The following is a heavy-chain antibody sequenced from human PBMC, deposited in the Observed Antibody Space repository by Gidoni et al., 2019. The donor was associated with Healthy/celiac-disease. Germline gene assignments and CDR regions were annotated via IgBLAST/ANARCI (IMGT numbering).Heavy chain of an antibody. CDR3: AHLNSYIGIGAFDI. J-gene: IGHJ3*02. Sequence: QITLKESGPTLVKPTQTLTLTCTFSGFSLSTSGVGVGWIRQPPGKALEWLARIYWNDDKRYSPSLKSRLTITKDTSKNQVVLTMTNMDPVDTATYYCAHLNSYIGIGAFDIWGQGTMVTVYS. CDR1: GFSLSTSGVG. CDR2: IYWNDDK. V-gene: IGHV2-5*01. D-gene: IGHD1-26*01.